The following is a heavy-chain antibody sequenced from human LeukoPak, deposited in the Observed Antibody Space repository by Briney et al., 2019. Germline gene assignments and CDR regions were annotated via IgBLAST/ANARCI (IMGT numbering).Heavy chain of an antibody. Sequence: GGSLRLSCAASGFTLSRYGMHWVRQAPGKGLEWVAAISGDGSNQYNADSVKGRFTISRDNSKNTLYLQMDSLRAEDTAVYYCSSPYKGIPALGTVYWGQGPLVSVSS. CDR3: SSPYKGIPALGTVY. CDR2: ISGDGSNQ. V-gene: IGHV3-30*03. CDR1: GFTLSRYG. J-gene: IGHJ4*02. D-gene: IGHD6-13*01.